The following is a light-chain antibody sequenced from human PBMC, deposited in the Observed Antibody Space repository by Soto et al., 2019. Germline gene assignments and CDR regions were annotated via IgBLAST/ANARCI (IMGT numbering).Light chain of an antibody. CDR3: QHLDSFPT. Sequence: DIQLTQSPSFLSASVGDRVTITCRASQGISPYLAWYQQKPGKAPKLLIYGASTLQSGVPSRFSGSGSGTEFTLTITRLQPEDFATYYCQHLDSFPTFGPGTKVDIK. CDR2: GAS. CDR1: QGISPY. V-gene: IGKV1-9*01. J-gene: IGKJ3*01.